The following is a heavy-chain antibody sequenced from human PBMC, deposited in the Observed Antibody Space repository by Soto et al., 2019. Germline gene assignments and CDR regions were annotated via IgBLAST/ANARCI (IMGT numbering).Heavy chain of an antibody. V-gene: IGHV4-59*01. CDR2: IYYSGST. D-gene: IGHD6-13*01. J-gene: IGHJ6*02. Sequence: SETLSLTCTVSDGSSSSYYWSWIRQHPGKGLEWIGYIYYSGSTNYNPSLKSRVTISVDTSKKQVSLKLSSVSAADRAVYYCARLSSSWQHYYYYYGMDVWGQGTTVTVSS. CDR3: ARLSSSWQHYYYYYGMDV. CDR1: DGSSSSYY.